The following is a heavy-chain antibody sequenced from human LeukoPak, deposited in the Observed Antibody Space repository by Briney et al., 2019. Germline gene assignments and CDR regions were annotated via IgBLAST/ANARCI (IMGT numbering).Heavy chain of an antibody. CDR3: ARVARHYYDSSGYSDY. D-gene: IGHD3-22*01. CDR2: IYSGGST. Sequence: AGGSLRLSCAASGFTFSSYVMSWVRQAPGKGLEWVSVIYSGGSTNYADSVKGRFTISRDNSKNTLYLQMNSLRAEDTAVYYCARVARHYYDSSGYSDYWGQGTLVTVSS. V-gene: IGHV3-53*01. J-gene: IGHJ4*02. CDR1: GFTFSSYV.